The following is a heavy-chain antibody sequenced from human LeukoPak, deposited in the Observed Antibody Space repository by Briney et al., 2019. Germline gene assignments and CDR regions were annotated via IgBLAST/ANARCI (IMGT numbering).Heavy chain of an antibody. J-gene: IGHJ4*02. CDR2: ISGSGGST. V-gene: IGHV3-23*01. CDR1: GFTFSSYG. Sequence: GGSLRLSCAASGFTFSSYGMSWVRQAPGKGLEWVSAISGSGGSTYYADSVKGRFTISRDNSKNTLYLQMNSLRAEDTAVYYCAKPRVPSVGALDYWGQGTLVTVSS. D-gene: IGHD1-26*01. CDR3: AKPRVPSVGALDY.